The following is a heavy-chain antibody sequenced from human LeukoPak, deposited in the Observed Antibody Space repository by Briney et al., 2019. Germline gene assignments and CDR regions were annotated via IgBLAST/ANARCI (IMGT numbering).Heavy chain of an antibody. V-gene: IGHV3-9*01. CDR2: ISWNSGSI. D-gene: IGHD3-22*01. J-gene: IGHJ4*02. Sequence: GGSLRLSCAASGFTFDDYAMPWGRHAPGKGLEWVSGISWNSGSIGYADSVKGRFTISRDNAKNSLYLQMNSLRAEDTALYYCAKDMDYYDSSGYDYWGQGTLVTVSS. CDR1: GFTFDDYA. CDR3: AKDMDYYDSSGYDY.